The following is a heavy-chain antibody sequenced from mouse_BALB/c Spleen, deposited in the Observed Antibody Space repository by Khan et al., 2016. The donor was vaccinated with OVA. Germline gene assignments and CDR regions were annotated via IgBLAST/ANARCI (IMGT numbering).Heavy chain of an antibody. CDR3: ARARWDVFAY. CDR2: IYPGGDTT. D-gene: IGHD4-1*01. V-gene: IGHV1-77*01. J-gene: IGHJ3*01. CDR1: GYTFTDYV. Sequence: QVQLQQSGPELVKPGASVKMSCKVSGYTFTDYVMNWVKQRNGQGLEWIGQIYPGGDTTYYNEKFKGKATLTADRSTSTAYMQLSNMTSEDSAVYFCARARWDVFAYWGQGTLVTVSA.